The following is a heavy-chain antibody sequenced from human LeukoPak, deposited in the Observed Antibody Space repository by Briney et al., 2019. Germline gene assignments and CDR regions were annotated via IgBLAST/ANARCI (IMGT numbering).Heavy chain of an antibody. CDR2: ISAYNGNT. V-gene: IGHV1-18*01. CDR1: GYTFTSYG. Sequence: GASVKVSCKASGYTFTSYGISWVRQAPGQGLEWMGWISAYNGNTNYAQKLQGRVTMTTDTSTSTAYMELRSLRSDDTAVYYCAREDPGIAAAGTFYYGMDVWGQGTTVTVSS. CDR3: AREDPGIAAAGTFYYGMDV. J-gene: IGHJ6*02. D-gene: IGHD6-13*01.